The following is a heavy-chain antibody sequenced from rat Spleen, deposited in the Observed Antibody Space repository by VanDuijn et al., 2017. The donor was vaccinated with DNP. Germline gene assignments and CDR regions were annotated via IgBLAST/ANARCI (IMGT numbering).Heavy chain of an antibody. CDR2: ISPSGGST. CDR3: AREQHYHFDY. Sequence: EVQLVESGGGLVQPGRSLKVSCAVSGFTFSNYDMAWVRQAPTKGLEWVASISPSGGSTYYRDSVKGRFTVSRDNAKSSLYLQMNSLKSEDTATYYCAREQHYHFDYWGQGVMVTVSS. V-gene: IGHV5-25*01. CDR1: GFTFSNYD. D-gene: IGHD1-10*01. J-gene: IGHJ2*01.